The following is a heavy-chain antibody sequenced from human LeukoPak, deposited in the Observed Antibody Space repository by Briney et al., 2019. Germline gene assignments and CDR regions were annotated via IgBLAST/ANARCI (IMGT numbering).Heavy chain of an antibody. V-gene: IGHV4-59*12. CDR3: ARAATHYDILIGYYMGAFDI. Sequence: PETLSLTCTLSGGSLSSYYWSWIRPPPGKGLEWIGYIFYSGSTNYNPSLKRRATLSVDTSKTQFSLKLSSVTAADTAVYDCARAATHYDILIGYYMGAFDIWGQGTMVTVSS. J-gene: IGHJ3*02. CDR2: IFYSGST. CDR1: GGSLSSYY. D-gene: IGHD3-9*01.